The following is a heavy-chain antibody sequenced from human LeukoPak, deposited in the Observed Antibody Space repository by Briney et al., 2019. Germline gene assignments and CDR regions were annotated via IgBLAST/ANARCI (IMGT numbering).Heavy chain of an antibody. D-gene: IGHD1-7*01. V-gene: IGHV3-21*01. CDR2: ISSRGSYR. CDR3: VRGSRKLGGMDV. Sequence: GGSLRLSCVVSGFIFSNHSTNWVRQAPGRGLEWVSSISSRGSYRFYADSVKGRFTISRDNASKSLSLQMTSLRGEDTAVYYCVRGSRKLGGMDVWAKGPRSPSP. J-gene: IGHJ6*02. CDR1: GFIFSNHS.